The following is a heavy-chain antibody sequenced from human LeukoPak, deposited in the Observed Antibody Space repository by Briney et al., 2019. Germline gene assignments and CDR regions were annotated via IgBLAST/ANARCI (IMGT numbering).Heavy chain of an antibody. V-gene: IGHV4-39*01. CDR3: ARHQFRGRPFDI. D-gene: IGHD2-21*01. J-gene: IGHJ3*02. Sequence: SETLSLTCTVSGGSISSSSYYWGWIRQPPGKGLEWIGSIYYSGSTYYNPSLKSRVTISVDTSKSQFSLKLSSVTAADTAVYYCARHQFRGRPFDIWGQGTMVTVSS. CDR2: IYYSGST. CDR1: GGSISSSSYY.